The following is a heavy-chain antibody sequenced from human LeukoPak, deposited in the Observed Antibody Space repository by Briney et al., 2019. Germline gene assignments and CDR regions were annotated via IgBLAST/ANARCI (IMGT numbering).Heavy chain of an antibody. D-gene: IGHD6-13*01. J-gene: IGHJ4*02. CDR3: ARRPKGQQLVPHYFDY. CDR1: GGSISSSNW. V-gene: IGHV4-4*02. Sequence: SGTLSLTCAVSGGSISSSNWWSWVRQPPGKGLEWIGEIYHSGSTNYNPSLKSRVTISVDKSKNQFSLKLSSVTAADTAVCYCARRPKGQQLVPHYFDYWGQGTLVTVSS. CDR2: IYHSGST.